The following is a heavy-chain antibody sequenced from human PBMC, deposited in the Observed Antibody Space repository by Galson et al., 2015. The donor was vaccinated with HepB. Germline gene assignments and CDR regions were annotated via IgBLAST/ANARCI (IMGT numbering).Heavy chain of an antibody. V-gene: IGHV3-23*01. D-gene: IGHD3-22*01. Sequence: SLRLSCAASGFTFSSHAMSWVRQAPGKGLEWVSGISNDGGTIFYADSVKGRFTISRDNSKNILYLQMNTLRAEDTAVYHCAKRNYNDTSGASYFDYWGQGILVTVSS. J-gene: IGHJ4*02. CDR3: AKRNYNDTSGASYFDY. CDR2: ISNDGGTI. CDR1: GFTFSSHA.